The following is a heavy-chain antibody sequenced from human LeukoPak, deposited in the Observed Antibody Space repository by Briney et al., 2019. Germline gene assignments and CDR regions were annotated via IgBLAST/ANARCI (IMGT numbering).Heavy chain of an antibody. J-gene: IGHJ4*02. D-gene: IGHD1-26*01. CDR1: GFTFSTYP. CDR3: AGGGDSKSYFGYFDY. CDR2: ISNDGSNG. Sequence: PGGSLRLSCAASGFTFSTYPMHWVRQAPGRGLEWVTVISNDGSNGYYAVSVKGRFTISRDNAKNSLYLQMNSLRAEDTAVYYCAGGGDSKSYFGYFDYWAQGTLVTVSS. V-gene: IGHV3-30*04.